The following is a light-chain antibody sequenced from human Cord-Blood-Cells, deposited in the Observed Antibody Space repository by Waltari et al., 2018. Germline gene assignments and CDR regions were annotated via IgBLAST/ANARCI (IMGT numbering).Light chain of an antibody. CDR2: DAS. Sequence: EIVLTQSPATLSLSPGERATLSCSARQSVSSYLAWYQQKPGQAPRLLIYDASNRATGIPARFSGSGSGTDFTLTISSLEPEDFAVYYCQQRSNWPPALTFGGGTKVEIK. J-gene: IGKJ4*01. V-gene: IGKV3-11*01. CDR1: QSVSSY. CDR3: QQRSNWPPALT.